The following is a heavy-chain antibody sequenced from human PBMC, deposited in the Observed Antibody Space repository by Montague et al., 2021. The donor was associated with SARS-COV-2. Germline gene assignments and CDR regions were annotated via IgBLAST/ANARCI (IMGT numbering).Heavy chain of an antibody. D-gene: IGHD2-21*01. CDR3: GRHPTAYADFFDY. CDR2: IYTSGST. Sequence: TLSLTCTVSGDSVSSEIYYWSWIRQPAGKGLEWIGRIYTSGSTNYNPSLRSRVTISVDTSTNQFSLRLSSVTAADTSVYYCGRHPTAYADFFDYWGQGTLVTVSA. V-gene: IGHV4-61*02. CDR1: GDSVSSEIYY. J-gene: IGHJ4*02.